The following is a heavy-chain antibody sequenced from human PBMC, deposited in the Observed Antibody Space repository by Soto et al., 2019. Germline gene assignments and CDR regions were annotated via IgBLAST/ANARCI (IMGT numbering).Heavy chain of an antibody. CDR2: ISAYNGNT. V-gene: IGHV1-18*01. D-gene: IGHD2-15*01. CDR1: GYTFTSYG. CDR3: ARDGRGAVAYYYYYGMDV. Sequence: QVQLVQSGAEVKKPGASVKVSCKASGYTFTSYGISWVRQAPGQGLEWMGWISAYNGNTNYAQKLQGRVTMTTDPATSTAYIELRSLRSDDTAVYYCARDGRGAVAYYYYYGMDVWGQGTTVTVSS. J-gene: IGHJ6*02.